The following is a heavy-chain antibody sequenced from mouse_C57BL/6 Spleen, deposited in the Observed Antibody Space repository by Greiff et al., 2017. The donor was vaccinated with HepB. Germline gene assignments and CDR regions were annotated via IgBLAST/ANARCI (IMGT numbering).Heavy chain of an antibody. V-gene: IGHV1-53*01. CDR3: ARFLNWVGFFDY. CDR2: INPSNGGT. D-gene: IGHD4-1*01. CDR1: GYTFTSYW. J-gene: IGHJ2*01. Sequence: QVQLQQPGTELVKPGASVKLSCKASGYTFTSYWMHWVKQRPGQGLEWIGNINPSNGGTNYNEKFKSKATLTVDKSSSTAYMQLSSLTSEDSAVYYGARFLNWVGFFDYWGQGTTLTVSS.